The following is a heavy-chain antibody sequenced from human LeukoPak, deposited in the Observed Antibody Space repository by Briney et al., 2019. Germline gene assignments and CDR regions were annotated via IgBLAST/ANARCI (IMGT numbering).Heavy chain of an antibody. CDR3: ARGASGSGWYLAEKFVFDY. V-gene: IGHV4-38-2*02. CDR2: INHSGST. D-gene: IGHD6-19*01. CDR1: GYSISSGYY. J-gene: IGHJ4*02. Sequence: PSETLSLTCTVSGYSISSGYYWGWIRQPPGKGLEWIGSINHSGSTYYNPSLKSRVTISVDTSKNQFSLKLSSVTAADTAVYYCARGASGSGWYLAEKFVFDYWGQGTLVTVSS.